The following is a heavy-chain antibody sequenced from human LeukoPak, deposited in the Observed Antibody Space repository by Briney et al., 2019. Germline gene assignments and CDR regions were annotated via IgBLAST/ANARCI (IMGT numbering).Heavy chain of an antibody. CDR1: GFIFSSYG. D-gene: IGHD2-2*01. Sequence: PGGSLRLSCAASGFIFSSYGMHWVRQAPGKGLEWVAVISYDGSNKYYADSVKGRFTISRDNSKNTLYLQMNSLRAEDTAVYYCAKDLRYCSSTSCYPFYYYYMDVWGKGTTVTVSS. CDR3: AKDLRYCSSTSCYPFYYYYMDV. V-gene: IGHV3-30*18. J-gene: IGHJ6*03. CDR2: ISYDGSNK.